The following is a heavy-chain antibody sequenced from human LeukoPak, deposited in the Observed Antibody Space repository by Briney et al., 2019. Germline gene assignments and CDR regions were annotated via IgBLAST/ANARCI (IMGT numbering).Heavy chain of an antibody. V-gene: IGHV3-7*01. CDR2: IKQDGSEK. CDR3: ATYGEYDAFDI. Sequence: GGSLRLSCAASGFTFSSYAMSWVRQATGKGLEWVANIKQDGSEKYYVDSVKGRFTISRDNAKNSLYLQMNSLRAEDTAVYYCATYGEYDAFDIWGQGTMVTVSS. D-gene: IGHD3-10*01. J-gene: IGHJ3*02. CDR1: GFTFSSYA.